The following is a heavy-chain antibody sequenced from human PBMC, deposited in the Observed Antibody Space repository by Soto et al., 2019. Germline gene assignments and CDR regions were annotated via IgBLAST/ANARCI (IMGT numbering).Heavy chain of an antibody. D-gene: IGHD5-12*01. V-gene: IGHV3-74*01. CDR2: INSDGSST. J-gene: IGHJ3*02. CDR3: ARGRGSGWWLRPGAFDI. Sequence: EVQLVESGGGLVQPGGSLRLSCAASGFTFSSYWMHWVRQAPGKGLVWVSRINSDGSSTSYADSVKGRFTISRDNAKNTLYLQMNSLGAEDTAVYYCARGRGSGWWLRPGAFDIWGQGTMVTVSS. CDR1: GFTFSSYW.